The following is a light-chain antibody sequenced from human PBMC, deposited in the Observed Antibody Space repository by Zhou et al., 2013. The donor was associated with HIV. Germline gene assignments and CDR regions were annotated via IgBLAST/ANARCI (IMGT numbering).Light chain of an antibody. CDR2: GAS. J-gene: IGKJ2*01. CDR3: QHYGVSPYT. CDR1: QSVFSN. Sequence: DIVMTQSPATLSVSPGERATLSCRASQSVFSNLAWYQHKPGQGPKVLIFGASTRANGIPDRFSGSGSGTEFTLTISRLEPEDFAVYYCQHYGVSPYTFGPGTKLEI. V-gene: IGKV3D-15*01.